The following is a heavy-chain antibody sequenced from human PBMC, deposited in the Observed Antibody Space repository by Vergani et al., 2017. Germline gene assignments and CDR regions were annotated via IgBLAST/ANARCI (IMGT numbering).Heavy chain of an antibody. CDR2: IYPGDSDT. D-gene: IGHD3-3*01. CDR3: ASAETGEDLYDFWSGYYPFDY. V-gene: IGHV5-51*03. Sequence: EVQLVQSGAEVKKPGESLKISCKGSGYSFTSYWIGWVRQMPGKGLEWMGIIYPGDSDTRYSPSFKGQVTISADKSISTAYRQWSSLKASDTAMYYCASAETGEDLYDFWSGYYPFDYWGQGTLVTVSS. J-gene: IGHJ4*02. CDR1: GYSFTSYW.